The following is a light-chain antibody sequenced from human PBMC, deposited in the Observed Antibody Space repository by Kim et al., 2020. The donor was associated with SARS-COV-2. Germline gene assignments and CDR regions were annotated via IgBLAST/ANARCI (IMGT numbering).Light chain of an antibody. Sequence: EIVLTHSPGTLSLSPGERATLSCRASQTVFNSYLSWYQQKPGQSPRLLIYGASSRATDIPDRFSGSGSGTDFTLTISRLEPEDFAVYYCQQYGISPYTFGQGTQLEIK. J-gene: IGKJ2*01. CDR2: GAS. CDR1: QTVFNSY. CDR3: QQYGISPYT. V-gene: IGKV3-20*01.